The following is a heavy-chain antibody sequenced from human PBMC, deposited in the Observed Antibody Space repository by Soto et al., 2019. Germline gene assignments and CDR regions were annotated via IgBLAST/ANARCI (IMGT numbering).Heavy chain of an antibody. CDR3: AKDDVSGDGLWLVSA. CDR1: GFSFNKYA. J-gene: IGHJ5*02. Sequence: DVQLLESGGGLVQPGGSLKLSCVASGFSFNKYAMIWVRQVPGKGQEWASGITGSGSSIQYTASVKGRFTISRDNSKNTVYLQMDFLRAEDTAMYYCAKDDVSGDGLWLVSAWGQGTPVTVS. CDR2: ITGSGSSI. V-gene: IGHV3-23*01. D-gene: IGHD2-21*02.